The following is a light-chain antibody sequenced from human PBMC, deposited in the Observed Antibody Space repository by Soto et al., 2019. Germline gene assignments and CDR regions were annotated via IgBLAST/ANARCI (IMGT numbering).Light chain of an antibody. CDR2: EVS. Sequence: QSALTQPPSVSGSPGQSITISCTGTSSDIGGYNDVSWYQHHPGKAPKLMIYEVSNRPSGVSNRFSGSKAGNTASLTISGLQDEDEADYYWSSYTSSSTEVFGGGTKLTVL. CDR3: SSYTSSSTEV. V-gene: IGLV2-14*01. CDR1: SSDIGGYND. J-gene: IGLJ2*01.